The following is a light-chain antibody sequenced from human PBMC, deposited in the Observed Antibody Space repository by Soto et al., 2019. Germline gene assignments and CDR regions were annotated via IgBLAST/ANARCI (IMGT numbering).Light chain of an antibody. V-gene: IGKV1-39*01. J-gene: IGKJ1*01. CDR2: AAS. CDR3: QQSFGTTWT. CDR1: QTILTY. Sequence: DIQMTRSPSSLSASVGDTVTITCRASQTILTYLNWYQQKPGKAPKLLIYAASSLQSGVPSRFSGGGSATDFTLTISSLQPEDFATYYCQQSFGTTWTFGRGTKVDIK.